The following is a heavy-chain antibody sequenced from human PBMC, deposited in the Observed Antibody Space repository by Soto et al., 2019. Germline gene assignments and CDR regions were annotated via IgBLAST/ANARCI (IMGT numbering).Heavy chain of an antibody. D-gene: IGHD3-10*01. V-gene: IGHV3-74*01. CDR2: INSDGSST. CDR1: GFTFSSYW. J-gene: IGHJ4*02. CDR3: ARADYGSVDY. Sequence: EVQLVESGGGLVQPGGSLRLSCAASGFTFSSYWMHWVRQAPGKGLVWVSRINSDGSSTSYADSVKGRFTISRDTAKNTLYLQMTSLRPEDTAVYYCARADYGSVDYWRQGTLVTVSS.